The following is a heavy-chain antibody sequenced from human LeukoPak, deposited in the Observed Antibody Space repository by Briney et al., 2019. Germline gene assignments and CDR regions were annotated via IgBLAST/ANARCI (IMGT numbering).Heavy chain of an antibody. CDR3: ARGVDYDSSTFYYTGVPYYFDQ. CDR2: ISGSTTET. CDR1: GFPFSRYT. J-gene: IGHJ4*02. D-gene: IGHD3-22*01. V-gene: IGHV3-21*01. Sequence: GGSLRLSCVASGFPFSRYTMGWVRQAPGKGLEWVSTISGSTTETWYTDSVRGRFTISRDSATNSLYLQMNSLRADDTAVYYCARGVDYDSSTFYYTGVPYYFDQWGQGALVTVSS.